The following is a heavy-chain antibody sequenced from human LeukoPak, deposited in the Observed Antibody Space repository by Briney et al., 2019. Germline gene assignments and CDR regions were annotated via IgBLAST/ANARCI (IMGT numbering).Heavy chain of an antibody. J-gene: IGHJ4*02. CDR1: GYSFTSYW. D-gene: IGHD2-2*01. Sequence: GESLKISCKGSGYSFTSYWIGWVRQMPGKGLEWMGIIYPGDSDTRYSPSLQGQVTISADKSISTAYLQWSSLKASDTAMYYCARLAGYCSSTNCSYYFDYWGQGTLVTVSS. V-gene: IGHV5-51*01. CDR3: ARLAGYCSSTNCSYYFDY. CDR2: IYPGDSDT.